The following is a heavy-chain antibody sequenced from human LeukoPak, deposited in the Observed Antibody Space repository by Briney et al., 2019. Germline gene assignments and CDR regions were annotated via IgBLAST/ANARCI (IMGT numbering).Heavy chain of an antibody. Sequence: ASVKVSCKASGGTLSTYAINWVRQAPGQGLEWMGGTIPILGTANYAQKFQGRVTITTDESRSTAYMELSSLRAEDTAVYYCARSGGYYLRYYYYMDVWGTGTTVSVTS. J-gene: IGHJ6*03. V-gene: IGHV1-69*05. CDR3: ARSGGYYLRYYYYMDV. CDR1: GGTLSTYA. D-gene: IGHD3-22*01. CDR2: TIPILGTA.